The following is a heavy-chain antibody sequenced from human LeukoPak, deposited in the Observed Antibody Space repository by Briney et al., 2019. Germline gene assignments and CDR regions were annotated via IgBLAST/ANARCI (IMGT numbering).Heavy chain of an antibody. CDR2: ISSSGSTI. J-gene: IGHJ6*04. D-gene: IGHD3-10*02. CDR1: GFPFGDYA. Sequence: GGSLRLSCTASGFPFGDYAMAWFRQAPGKGLEWVSYISSSGSTIYYADSVKGRFTISRDNAKNSLYLQMNSLRAEDTAVYYCAELGITMIGGVWGKGTTVTISS. V-gene: IGHV3-48*03. CDR3: AELGITMIGGV.